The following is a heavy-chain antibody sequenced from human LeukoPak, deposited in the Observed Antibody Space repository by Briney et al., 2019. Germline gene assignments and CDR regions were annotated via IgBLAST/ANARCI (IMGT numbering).Heavy chain of an antibody. J-gene: IGHJ4*02. CDR3: ARGLVGATTFVY. D-gene: IGHD1-26*01. Sequence: SETLSLTCAVYGGSFSGYYWSWIRQPPGKGLEWIGEINHSGSTNYNPSLKSRVTISVDTSKNQFSLKLSSVTAADTAVYYCARGLVGATTFVYWGQGTLVTVSS. CDR1: GGSFSGYY. CDR2: INHSGST. V-gene: IGHV4-34*01.